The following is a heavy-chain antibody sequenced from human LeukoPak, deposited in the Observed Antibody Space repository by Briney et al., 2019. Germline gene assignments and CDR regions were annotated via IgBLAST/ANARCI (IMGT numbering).Heavy chain of an antibody. V-gene: IGHV3-7*01. CDR2: IRRDGSET. Sequence: PGGSLRLSCAASGFTFSNYWMTWIRRAPGKGLEWVANIRRDGSETHYVDSVMGRFTISRDNAKNSLYLQMNSLRAEDTAVYFCARVGALSSSWLLYWGQGTLVTVSS. J-gene: IGHJ4*02. D-gene: IGHD6-13*01. CDR3: ARVGALSSSWLLY. CDR1: GFTFSNYW.